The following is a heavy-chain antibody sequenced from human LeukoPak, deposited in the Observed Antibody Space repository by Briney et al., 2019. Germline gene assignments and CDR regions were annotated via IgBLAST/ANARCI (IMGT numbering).Heavy chain of an antibody. CDR2: IIPIFGTA. CDR3: ARVVAAAGENWFDP. Sequence: SVKVSCKASGGTFSSYAISWVRQAPGQGLEWMGGIIPIFGTANYAQKFQGRVTITTDESTSTAYMELSSLRSEGTAVYYCARVVAAAGENWFDPWGQGTLVTVSS. J-gene: IGHJ5*02. D-gene: IGHD6-13*01. V-gene: IGHV1-69*05. CDR1: GGTFSSYA.